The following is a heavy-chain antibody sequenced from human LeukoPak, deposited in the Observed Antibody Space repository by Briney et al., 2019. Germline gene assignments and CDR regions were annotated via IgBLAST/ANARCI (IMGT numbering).Heavy chain of an antibody. D-gene: IGHD2-15*01. CDR1: GFSLSTSGMC. V-gene: IGHV2-70*11. CDR2: IDWDDDK. J-gene: IGHJ4*02. Sequence: SGPTLVNPTQTLTLTCTFSGFSLSTSGMCVSWIRQPPGKALEWLARIDWDDDKYYSTSLKTRLTISKDTSKNQVVLTMTNMDPVDTATYYCARIAGGRAPFDYWGQGTLVTVSS. CDR3: ARIAGGRAPFDY.